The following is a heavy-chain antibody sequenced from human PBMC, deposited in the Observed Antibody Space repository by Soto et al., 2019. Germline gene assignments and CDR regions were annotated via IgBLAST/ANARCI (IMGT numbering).Heavy chain of an antibody. CDR3: VRGITIFGVVIDEGFDY. J-gene: IGHJ4*02. D-gene: IGHD3-3*01. V-gene: IGHV3-64D*06. CDR1: VFTFISYA. Sequence: SWSGAVFTFISYAMHWVRQAPGKGLDYVSAISSNGGSTYYADSVKGRFTISRDNSKNTLYLQMSSLRAEDTAVYYCVRGITIFGVVIDEGFDYWGQGTLVTVSS. CDR2: ISSNGGST.